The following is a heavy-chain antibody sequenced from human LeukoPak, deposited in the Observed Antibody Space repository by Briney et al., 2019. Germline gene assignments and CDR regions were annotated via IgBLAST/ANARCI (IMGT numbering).Heavy chain of an antibody. CDR1: GGSISSYY. J-gene: IGHJ4*02. Sequence: SETLSLTCTVSGGSISSYYWSWIRQPPGKGLEWIGYIYCSGSTNYNPSLKSRVTISVDTSKNQFSLQLNSVTPEDTAVYYCARDGPGSRCSSTSCYAEALDYWGQGTLVTVSS. CDR2: IYCSGST. V-gene: IGHV4-59*12. D-gene: IGHD2-2*01. CDR3: ARDGPGSRCSSTSCYAEALDY.